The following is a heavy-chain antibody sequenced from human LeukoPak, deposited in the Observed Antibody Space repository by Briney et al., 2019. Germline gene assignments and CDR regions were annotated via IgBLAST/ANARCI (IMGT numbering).Heavy chain of an antibody. CDR1: GFTFNTYW. Sequence: GGSLRLSCAASGFTFNTYWMRWVRQAPGKGREWVANIKEDGSEKIWMDSVEGRFTISRDNAKDSVYLQMNSLRAEDTAVYYCASRIAAGFEGYFDYWGQGTLVTVSS. D-gene: IGHD6-13*01. J-gene: IGHJ4*02. CDR3: ASRIAAGFEGYFDY. V-gene: IGHV3-7*01. CDR2: IKEDGSEK.